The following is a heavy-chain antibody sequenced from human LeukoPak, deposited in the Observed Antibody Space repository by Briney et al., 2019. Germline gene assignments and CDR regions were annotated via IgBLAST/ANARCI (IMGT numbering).Heavy chain of an antibody. V-gene: IGHV3-23*01. D-gene: IGHD6-13*01. CDR1: GFTFSSYA. CDR2: ISGSGGST. CDR3: ARDPSSSCHFDY. J-gene: IGHJ4*02. Sequence: GGSLRLSCAASGFTFSSYAMSWVRQAPGKGLEWVSAISGSGGSTYYADSVKGRFTISRDNAKNSLYLQMNSLRAEDTAVYYCARDPSSSCHFDYWGQGTLVTVSS.